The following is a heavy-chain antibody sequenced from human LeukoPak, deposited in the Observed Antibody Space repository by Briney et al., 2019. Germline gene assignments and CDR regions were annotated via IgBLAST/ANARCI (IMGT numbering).Heavy chain of an antibody. J-gene: IGHJ4*02. CDR2: ISSSSSYI. CDR1: GFTFSSYS. CDR3: ARGVYYYDSSGYFDY. D-gene: IGHD3-22*01. Sequence: MAGGSLRLSCAASGFTFSSYSMNWVRQAPGKGLEWVSSISSSSSYIYYADSVKGRFTISRDNAKNSLYLQMNSLRAEDTAVYYCARGVYYYDSSGYFDYWGQGTLVTVSS. V-gene: IGHV3-21*01.